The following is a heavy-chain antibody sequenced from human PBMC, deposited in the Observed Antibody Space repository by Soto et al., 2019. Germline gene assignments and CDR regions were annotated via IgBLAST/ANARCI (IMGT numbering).Heavy chain of an antibody. J-gene: IGHJ6*01. V-gene: IGHV3-11*05. CDR1: GFTFSDYY. CDR2: ISSSSSYT. CDR3: ARVSGYSYGGGRGYYCYVMDV. Sequence: PGGSLRLSCAASGFTFSDYYMSWIRQAPGKGLEWVSYISSSSSYTNYADSVKGRFTISRDNAKNSLYLQMNSLRAEDTAVYYCARVSGYSYGGGRGYYCYVMDVWGQGTTDIVSS. D-gene: IGHD5-18*01.